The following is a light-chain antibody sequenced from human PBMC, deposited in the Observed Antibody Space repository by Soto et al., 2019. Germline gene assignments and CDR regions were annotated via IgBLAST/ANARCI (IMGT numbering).Light chain of an antibody. CDR3: ATWDSSLSAGV. J-gene: IGLJ2*01. CDR1: SSNIGNNY. CDR2: DNN. Sequence: QSVLTQPPSVSAAPGQRVTISCSGSSSNIGNNYVSWYQHLPGTAPKLLIYDNNNRPSGIPDRFSGSKSGTSATLGITGLQTGDEADYYCATWDSSLSAGVFGGGTKVTVL. V-gene: IGLV1-51*01.